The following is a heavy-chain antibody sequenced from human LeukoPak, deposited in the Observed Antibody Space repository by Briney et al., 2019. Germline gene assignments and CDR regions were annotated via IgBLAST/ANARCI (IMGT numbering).Heavy chain of an antibody. CDR3: AKEEAWGVNAFDY. Sequence: GGSLRLSCAASGFTFSSYGIHWVRRAPGKGLEWVAVIGNEGAAKHYADSVRGRFTISRDNSDNTLHLQMNSLTAEDTAVYYCAKEEAWGVNAFDYWGQGTLVTVSS. D-gene: IGHD3-10*01. CDR1: GFTFSSYG. V-gene: IGHV3-30*18. CDR2: IGNEGAAK. J-gene: IGHJ4*02.